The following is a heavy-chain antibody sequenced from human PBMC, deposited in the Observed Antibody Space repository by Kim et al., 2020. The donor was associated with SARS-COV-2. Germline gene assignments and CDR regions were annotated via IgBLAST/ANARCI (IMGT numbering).Heavy chain of an antibody. Sequence: NPSLKSRVTISVDTSKNQFSLKLSSVTAADTAVYYCARGLRQQLSNWFDPWGQGTLVTVSS. J-gene: IGHJ5*02. V-gene: IGHV4-59*09. CDR3: ARGLRQQLSNWFDP. D-gene: IGHD6-13*01.